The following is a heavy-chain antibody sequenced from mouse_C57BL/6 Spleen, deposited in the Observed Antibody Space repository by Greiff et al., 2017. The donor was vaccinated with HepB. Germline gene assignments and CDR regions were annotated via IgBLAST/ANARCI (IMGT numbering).Heavy chain of an antibody. CDR1: GYTFTSYW. Sequence: QVQLQQPGAELVKPGASVKMSCKASGYTFTSYWITWVKQRPGQGLEWIGDIYPGSGSTNYNEKFKSKATLTVDKSSSTAYMQLSSLTSEDSAVYYCATDDEGGYYFDYWGQGTTLTVSS. CDR2: IYPGSGST. CDR3: ATDDEGGYYFDY. J-gene: IGHJ2*01. V-gene: IGHV1-55*01. D-gene: IGHD2-12*01.